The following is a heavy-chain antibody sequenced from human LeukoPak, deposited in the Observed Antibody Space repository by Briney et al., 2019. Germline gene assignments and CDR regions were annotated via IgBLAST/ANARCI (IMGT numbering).Heavy chain of an antibody. D-gene: IGHD3-9*01. V-gene: IGHV1-18*04. J-gene: IGHJ4*02. CDR1: GYTFTSYG. Sequence: GASVKVSCKASGYTFTSYGISWVRQAPGQGLEWMGWISAYNGNTNYAQKLQGRVTITTDTSTSTAYMELRSLRSDDTAVYYCARVLEGILTGYRNFDYWGQGTLVTVSS. CDR3: ARVLEGILTGYRNFDY. CDR2: ISAYNGNT.